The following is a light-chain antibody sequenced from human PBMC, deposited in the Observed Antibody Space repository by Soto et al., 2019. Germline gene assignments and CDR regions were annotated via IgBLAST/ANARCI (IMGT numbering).Light chain of an antibody. V-gene: IGKV1-39*01. CDR2: AAS. CDR1: QSISSW. J-gene: IGKJ5*01. CDR3: QQSYSIPIT. Sequence: DIQMTQSPSTLSASVRDRVTITFRASQSISSWLAWYQQKQGKAPKLLIHAASSLQSGVPSRFSGIGSGTDFTLTFSSLQPEDFQTYYCQQSYSIPITFGQGTRLEI.